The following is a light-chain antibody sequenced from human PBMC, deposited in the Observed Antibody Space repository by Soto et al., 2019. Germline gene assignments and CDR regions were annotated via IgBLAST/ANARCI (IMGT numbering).Light chain of an antibody. CDR2: DAS. Sequence: ENVLTQSPATMALSQGYRATLSCRSSQSVSSYLAWYQQKPGQAPRLLIYDASNRATRIPARFSGSGSGTDFTLTISSLQPEDFATYFCQQSYSTPPWKFGQGTKGDIK. CDR3: QQSYSTPPWK. CDR1: QSVSSY. V-gene: IGKV3-11*01. J-gene: IGKJ1*01.